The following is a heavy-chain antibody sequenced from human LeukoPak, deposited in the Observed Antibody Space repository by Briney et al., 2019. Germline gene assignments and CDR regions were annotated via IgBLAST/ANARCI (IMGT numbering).Heavy chain of an antibody. CDR2: IFDSGGGT. CDR3: AKDSAGAADY. CDR1: GFTFSTYG. Sequence: PGGSLRLSCAASGFTFSTYGMNWVRQAPGKGLEWVSTIFDSGGGTRYADSVKGRFTISRDNSKNTLYLQMNSLRAEDTAVYYCAKDSAGAADYWGQGTLVTVSS. D-gene: IGHD3-10*01. J-gene: IGHJ4*02. V-gene: IGHV3-23*01.